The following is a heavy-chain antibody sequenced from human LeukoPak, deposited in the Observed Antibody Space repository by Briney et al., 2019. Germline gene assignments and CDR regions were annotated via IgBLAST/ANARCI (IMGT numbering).Heavy chain of an antibody. D-gene: IGHD5-18*01. Sequence: SETLSLTCAVYGGSFSGYYWSWIRQPPGKGLEWIGEINHSGSTNYNPSLKSRVTISVDTSKNQFSLKLSSVTAADTAVYYCAREGASGRGYSYGYYYYMDVWGKGTTVTISS. J-gene: IGHJ6*03. CDR1: GGSFSGYY. CDR2: INHSGST. CDR3: AREGASGRGYSYGYYYYMDV. V-gene: IGHV4-34*01.